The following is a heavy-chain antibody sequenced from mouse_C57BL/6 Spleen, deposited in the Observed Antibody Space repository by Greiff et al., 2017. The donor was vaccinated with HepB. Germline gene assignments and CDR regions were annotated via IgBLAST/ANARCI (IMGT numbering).Heavy chain of an antibody. J-gene: IGHJ1*03. Sequence: QVQLQQSGAELVKPGASVKISCKASGYAFSSYWMNWVKQRPGKGLEWIGQIYPGDGDTNYNGKFKGKATLTADKSSSTAYMQLSSLTSEDSAVYFCARSRDYYGPFFDVWGTGTTVTVSS. CDR1: GYAFSSYW. CDR2: IYPGDGDT. V-gene: IGHV1-80*01. CDR3: ARSRDYYGPFFDV. D-gene: IGHD1-1*01.